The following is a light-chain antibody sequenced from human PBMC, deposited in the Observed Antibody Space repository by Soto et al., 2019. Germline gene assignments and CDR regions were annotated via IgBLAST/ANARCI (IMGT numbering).Light chain of an antibody. V-gene: IGLV2-14*03. Sequence: QSVLTQPASVSGSPGQSITISCTGTSSDVGGYNFVSWYQHHPGKAPKLMIYDVSTRHSGVSNRFSGSKSGNTASLTISGLQADDEADYYCSSYTSSSTYVFGTGTQLAVL. CDR3: SSYTSSSTYV. CDR1: SSDVGGYNF. J-gene: IGLJ1*01. CDR2: DVS.